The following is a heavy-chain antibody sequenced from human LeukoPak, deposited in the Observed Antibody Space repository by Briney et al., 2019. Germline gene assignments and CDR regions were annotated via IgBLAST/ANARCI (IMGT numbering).Heavy chain of an antibody. Sequence: SETLSLTCTVSGGSISSYYWSWIRQPPGKGLEWIGYIYYSGSTYYNPSLKSRVTISVDTSKNQFSLKLSSVTAADTAVYYCARGRLKTDGMDVWGQGTTVTVSS. CDR1: GGSISSYY. CDR2: IYYSGST. CDR3: ARGRLKTDGMDV. V-gene: IGHV4-30-4*01. J-gene: IGHJ6*02.